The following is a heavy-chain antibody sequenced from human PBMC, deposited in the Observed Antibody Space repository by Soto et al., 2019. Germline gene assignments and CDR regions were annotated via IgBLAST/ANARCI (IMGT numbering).Heavy chain of an antibody. CDR3: ARDILTGYYKGNDAFDI. CDR2: IIPIFGTA. CDR1: GGTFSSYA. Sequence: SVKVSCKASGGTFSSYAISWVRQAPGQGLEWMGGIIPIFGTANYAQKFQGRVTITADESTSTAYMELSSLRSEDTAVYYCARDILTGYYKGNDAFDIWGQRTTVTVSS. V-gene: IGHV1-69*13. J-gene: IGHJ3*02. D-gene: IGHD3-9*01.